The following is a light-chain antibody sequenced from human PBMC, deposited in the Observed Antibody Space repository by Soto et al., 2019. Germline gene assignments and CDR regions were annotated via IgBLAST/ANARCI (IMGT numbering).Light chain of an antibody. Sequence: EIVLTQSPATLSLSPGERATLSCRASQSVSSYLAWYQQKPGQAPRLLIYDASNGATGIPARFSGSGSGTDFTLTISSLEPEDFAVYYCQQRSNWPPVITFGGGTKVEIK. V-gene: IGKV3-11*01. CDR3: QQRSNWPPVIT. CDR1: QSVSSY. CDR2: DAS. J-gene: IGKJ4*01.